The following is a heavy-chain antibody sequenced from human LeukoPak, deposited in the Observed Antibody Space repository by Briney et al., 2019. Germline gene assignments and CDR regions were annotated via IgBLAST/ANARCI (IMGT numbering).Heavy chain of an antibody. CDR1: GYSISSGYY. CDR2: IYHSGST. D-gene: IGHD6-13*01. CDR3: AREASYSSSWYGGSVDY. V-gene: IGHV4-38-2*02. Sequence: SETLSLTCAVSGYSISSGYYWGWIRQPPGEGLEWIGSIYHSGSTYYNPSLKSRVTISVDTSKNQFSLKLSSVTAADTAVYYCAREASYSSSWYGGSVDYWGQGTLVTVSS. J-gene: IGHJ4*02.